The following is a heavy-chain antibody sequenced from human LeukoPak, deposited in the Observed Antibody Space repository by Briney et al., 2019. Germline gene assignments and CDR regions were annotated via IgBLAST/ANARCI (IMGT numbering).Heavy chain of an antibody. D-gene: IGHD4-23*01. J-gene: IGHJ4*02. CDR2: IYYSGST. CDR3: ARDQKVYGGNDY. CDR1: GGSISSSSYY. Sequence: PSETLSLTCTVSGGSISSSSYYWGWIRQPPGKGLEWIGSIYYSGSTYYNPSLRSRVTISVDTSKNQFSLKLSSVTAADTAVYYCARDQKVYGGNDYWGQGTLVTVSS. V-gene: IGHV4-39*07.